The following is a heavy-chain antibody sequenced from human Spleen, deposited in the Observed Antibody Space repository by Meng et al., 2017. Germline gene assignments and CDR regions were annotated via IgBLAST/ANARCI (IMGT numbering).Heavy chain of an antibody. V-gene: IGHV4-39*01. J-gene: IGHJ4*02. CDR1: GVSISSSSYY. CDR3: ARRNYPYYFDY. D-gene: IGHD5-24*01. CDR2: MSYFGGTT. Sequence: QPQLQESGPGLVKPSETLSLTCIVSGVSISSSSYYWGWIRQPPGKGLEWIGTMSYFGGTTNYNPSLKSRIITSGDTSKNQFSLELSSVTAADTAVYYCARRNYPYYFDYWGQGILVTVSS.